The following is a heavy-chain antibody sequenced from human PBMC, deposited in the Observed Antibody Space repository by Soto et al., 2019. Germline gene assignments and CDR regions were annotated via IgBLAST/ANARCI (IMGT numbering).Heavy chain of an antibody. CDR2: IIPIFGTA. D-gene: IGHD1-26*01. CDR3: ARGAAIVRNYYYGMDV. J-gene: IGHJ6*02. CDR1: GGTFSSYA. Sequence: SVKVSCKASGGTFSSYAISWVRQAPGQGLEWMGGIIPIFGTANYAQKFQGRVTITADESTSTAYMELSSLRSEDTAVYYCARGAAIVRNYYYGMDVWGQGTTVTVSS. V-gene: IGHV1-69*13.